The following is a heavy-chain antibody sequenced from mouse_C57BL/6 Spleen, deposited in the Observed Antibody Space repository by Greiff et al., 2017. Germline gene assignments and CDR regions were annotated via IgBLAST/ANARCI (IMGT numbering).Heavy chain of an antibody. D-gene: IGHD4-1*01. CDR3: ARPSNWDGYAMDY. CDR1: GGSLSDYG. CDR2: SRRGSSTI. J-gene: IGHJ4*01. Sequence: EGKRREKGGGGGKRGGGLKRAFGEEGGSLSDYGMHWVCLVGEKGREWGEESRRGSSTIYYADTVKGRFTIARDNAKNTLFLQMTSLRSEDTAMYYCARPSNWDGYAMDYWGQGTSVTVSS. V-gene: IGHV5-17*01.